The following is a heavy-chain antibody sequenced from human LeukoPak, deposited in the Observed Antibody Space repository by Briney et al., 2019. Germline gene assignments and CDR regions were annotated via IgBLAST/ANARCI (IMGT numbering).Heavy chain of an antibody. Sequence: GGSLRLSCAASGFTFSSYEMDWVRQAPGKGLEWVSYISRSGRTIYYADSVKGRFTISRDNAKNSLYLQMNSLRAEDTAVYYCARNDGFDYWGQGTLVTVSP. CDR1: GFTFSSYE. D-gene: IGHD1-1*01. CDR3: ARNDGFDY. CDR2: ISRSGRTI. V-gene: IGHV3-48*03. J-gene: IGHJ4*02.